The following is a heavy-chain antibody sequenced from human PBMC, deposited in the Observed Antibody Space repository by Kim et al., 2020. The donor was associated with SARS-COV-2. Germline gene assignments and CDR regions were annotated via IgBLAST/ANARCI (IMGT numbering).Heavy chain of an antibody. D-gene: IGHD1-7*01. CDR1: GGSISSSSYY. J-gene: IGHJ5*02. CDR3: ATGETGTTFSWFDP. CDR2: IYYSGST. Sequence: SETLSLTCTVSGGSISSSSYYWGWIRQPPGKGLEWIGSIYYSGSTYYNPSLKSRVTISVDTSKNQFSLKLSSVTAADTAVYYCATGETGTTFSWFDPWGQGTLVTVSS. V-gene: IGHV4-39*07.